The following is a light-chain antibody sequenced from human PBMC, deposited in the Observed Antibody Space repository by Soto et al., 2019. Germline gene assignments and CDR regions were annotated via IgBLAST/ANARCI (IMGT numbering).Light chain of an antibody. CDR1: SSDVGGYNY. CDR2: EVN. J-gene: IGLJ1*01. Sequence: QSVLTQPASVSGSPGQSSTISCTVTSSDVGGYNYVSWYQQSPGKAPKLIIYEVNKRPSGVSNRFSGSKSGNTASLTISGLQADDESDYYCTSYRSSSTLDVFGTGTKVTVL. V-gene: IGLV2-14*01. CDR3: TSYRSSSTLDV.